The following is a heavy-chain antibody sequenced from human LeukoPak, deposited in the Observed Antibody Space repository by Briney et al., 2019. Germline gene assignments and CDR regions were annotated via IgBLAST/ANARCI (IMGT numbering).Heavy chain of an antibody. J-gene: IGHJ4*02. Sequence: GGSLRLSCTASGFTFSSYAMSWVRQTPGKGLEWVAAISASGGSTDYADSVKGRFTISRDNSKNALYVQMNNLRAEDTAVYYCAKEGSGYYEWRQSDYWGLGSLVTVSS. CDR3: AKEGSGYYEWRQSDY. CDR1: GFTFSSYA. V-gene: IGHV3-23*01. CDR2: ISASGGST. D-gene: IGHD3-22*01.